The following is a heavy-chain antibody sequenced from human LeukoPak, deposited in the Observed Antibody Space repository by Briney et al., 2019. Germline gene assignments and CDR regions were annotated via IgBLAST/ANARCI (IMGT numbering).Heavy chain of an antibody. J-gene: IGHJ4*02. CDR3: ARAGLDY. V-gene: IGHV4-34*01. CDR1: GGSFSGYY. CDR2: INHSGST. Sequence: SETLSLTCAVYGGSFSGYYWSWIRQPPGKGLEWIGEINHSGSTNYNPSLKSRVTISVDTSKNQSSLKLSSVTAADTAVYYCARAGLDYWGQGTLVTVSS.